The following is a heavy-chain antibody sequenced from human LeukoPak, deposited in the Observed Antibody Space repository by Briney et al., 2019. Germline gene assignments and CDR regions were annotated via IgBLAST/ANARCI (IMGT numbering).Heavy chain of an antibody. D-gene: IGHD5-18*01. CDR1: GYTFTNYN. CDR3: ARYIYGYLHY. J-gene: IGHJ4*02. Sequence: GASVKVSCKASGYTFTNYNIHWVRQAPGQGLEWMGIINPSGGSTSYAQKFQGRVTMTRDTSTSTVYVELSSLRSEDTAVYYCARYIYGYLHYWGQGTLVTVSS. CDR2: INPSGGST. V-gene: IGHV1-46*01.